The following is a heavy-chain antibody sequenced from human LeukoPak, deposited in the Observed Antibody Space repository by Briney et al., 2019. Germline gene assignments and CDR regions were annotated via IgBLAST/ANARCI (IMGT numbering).Heavy chain of an antibody. CDR3: ARHSSGLSFDY. Sequence: SETLSLTCTVSGDSISSYYWSWIRQPPGKGLEWIGYIYYSGSTNHNPSLKSRVTISVDTSKNQFSLKLSSVTAADTAVYYCARHSSGLSFDYWDQGTLVTVSS. V-gene: IGHV4-59*08. CDR2: IYYSGST. CDR1: GDSISSYY. J-gene: IGHJ4*02. D-gene: IGHD6-19*01.